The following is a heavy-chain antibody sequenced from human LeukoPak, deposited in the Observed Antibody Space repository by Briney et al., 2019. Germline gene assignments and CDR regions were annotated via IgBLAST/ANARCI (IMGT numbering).Heavy chain of an antibody. CDR3: AIPYYYDSSGYYLNY. CDR1: GFTFSSYS. D-gene: IGHD3-22*01. J-gene: IGHJ4*02. Sequence: GGSLRLSCAASGFTFSSYSMNWVRQAPGKGLEWVSYISSSSSTIYYADSVKGRFTISRDNAKNSLYLQMNSLRAEDTAVYYCAIPYYYDSSGYYLNYWGQGTLVTVSS. V-gene: IGHV3-48*01. CDR2: ISSSSSTI.